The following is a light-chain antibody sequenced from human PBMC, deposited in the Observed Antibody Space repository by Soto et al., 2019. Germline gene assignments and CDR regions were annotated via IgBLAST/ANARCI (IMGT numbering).Light chain of an antibody. J-gene: IGLJ1*01. CDR2: DVS. V-gene: IGLV2-11*01. Sequence: QSALTQPRSVSGSPGQSVTISCTGTSSDVGGYNYVSWYQQHPGKAPKLMIYDVSKRPSGVPDRFSGSKSGNTASLTISGLQAEDEADYYCCSYAGSYFLYVFGTGTKLTVL. CDR3: CSYAGSYFLYV. CDR1: SSDVGGYNY.